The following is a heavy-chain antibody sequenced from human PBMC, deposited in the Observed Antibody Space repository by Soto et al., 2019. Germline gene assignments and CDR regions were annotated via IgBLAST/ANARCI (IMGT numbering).Heavy chain of an antibody. CDR3: ARDDGCSGGSCYGMGVY. J-gene: IGHJ4*02. V-gene: IGHV3-20*03. Sequence: LEWVSGINWNGGSTGYADSVKGRFTISRDNAKNSLYLQMNSLRAEDTALYYCARDDGCSGGSCYGMGVYWXQGT. D-gene: IGHD2-15*01. CDR2: INWNGGST.